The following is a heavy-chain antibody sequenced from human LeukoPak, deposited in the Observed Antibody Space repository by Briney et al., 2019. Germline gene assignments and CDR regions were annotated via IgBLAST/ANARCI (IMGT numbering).Heavy chain of an antibody. CDR2: ISAYNGNT. V-gene: IGHV1-18*01. Sequence: AGSVKVSCKASGYTFTSYGISWVRQAPGQGLEWMGWISAYNGNTNYAQKLQGRVTMTTDTSTSTAYMELRSLRSDDTAVYYCARGPGDIAVGDLDYWGQGTLVTVSS. CDR1: GYTFTSYG. D-gene: IGHD6-19*01. J-gene: IGHJ4*02. CDR3: ARGPGDIAVGDLDY.